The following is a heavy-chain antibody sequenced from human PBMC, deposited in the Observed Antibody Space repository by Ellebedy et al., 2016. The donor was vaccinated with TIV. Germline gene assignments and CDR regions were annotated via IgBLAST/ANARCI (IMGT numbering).Heavy chain of an antibody. D-gene: IGHD3-10*01. J-gene: IGHJ4*02. CDR3: ATDLIPFTRGWAY. CDR2: IKQDGSEQ. CDR1: GFTFRSNW. V-gene: IGHV3-7*01. Sequence: GGSLRLSCAASGFTFRSNWMSWVRQAPGKGLEWVANIKQDGSEQWYVDSVKGRFTISRDNAKNSLYLQMNSLRAEDTGTYYCATDLIPFTRGWAYWGQGTLVTVSS.